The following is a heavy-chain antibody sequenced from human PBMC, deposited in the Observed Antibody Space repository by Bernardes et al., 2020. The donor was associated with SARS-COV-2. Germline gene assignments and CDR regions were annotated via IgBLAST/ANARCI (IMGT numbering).Heavy chain of an antibody. CDR2: IWYDGSNK. CDR3: ARDPTEVDTAMVGAFDI. CDR1: GFTFSSYG. Sequence: GGSLRLSCAASGFTFSSYGMHWVRQAPGKGLEWVAVIWYDGSNKYYADSVKGRFTISRDNSKNTLYLQMNSLRAEDTAVYYCARDPTEVDTAMVGAFDIWGQGTMVTVSS. D-gene: IGHD5-18*01. J-gene: IGHJ3*02. V-gene: IGHV3-33*01.